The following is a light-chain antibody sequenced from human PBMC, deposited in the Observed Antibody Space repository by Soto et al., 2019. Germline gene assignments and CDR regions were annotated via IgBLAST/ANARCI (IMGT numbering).Light chain of an antibody. J-gene: IGLJ2*01. CDR1: SSNIGSNP. V-gene: IGLV1-44*01. Sequence: QSVLTQPPSASGTPGQRVTISCSGSSSNIGSNPVNWYQQLPGTAPKLLIYTNNQRPSGVPDRFSGSKSGTSASLAISGIQSEDEADYYCAAWDDSLNGVIFGGGTQLTVL. CDR3: AAWDDSLNGVI. CDR2: TNN.